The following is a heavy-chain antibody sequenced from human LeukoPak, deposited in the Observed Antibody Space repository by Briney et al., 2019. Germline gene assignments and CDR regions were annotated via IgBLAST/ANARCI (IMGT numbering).Heavy chain of an antibody. V-gene: IGHV4-34*01. J-gene: IGHJ4*02. CDR1: GGSFSGYY. D-gene: IGHD6-19*01. CDR2: INHSGST. CDR3: ARGRWYSSGWYLSYFDY. Sequence: PSETLSLICAVYGGSFSGYYWSWIRQPPGKGLEWIGEINHSGSTNYNPSLKSRVTISVDTSKNQFSLKLSSVTAADTAVYYCARGRWYSSGWYLSYFDYWGQGTLVTVSS.